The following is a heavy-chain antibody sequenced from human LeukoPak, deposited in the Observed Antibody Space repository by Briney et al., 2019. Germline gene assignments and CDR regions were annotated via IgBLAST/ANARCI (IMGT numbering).Heavy chain of an antibody. Sequence: KVSCKASGGTFSSYAISWVRQMPGKGLEWMGRIDPSDSYTNYSPSFQGHVTISADKSISTVYLQWSSLKASDTAMYYCARQNLNCSSTSCYHSGIFSYYGMDVWGQGTTVTVSS. V-gene: IGHV5-10-1*01. CDR3: ARQNLNCSSTSCYHSGIFSYYGMDV. CDR2: IDPSDSYT. D-gene: IGHD2-2*01. CDR1: GGTFSSYA. J-gene: IGHJ6*02.